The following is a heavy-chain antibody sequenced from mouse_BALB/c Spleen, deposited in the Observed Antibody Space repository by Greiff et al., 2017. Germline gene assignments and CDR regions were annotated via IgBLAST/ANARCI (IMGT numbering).Heavy chain of an antibody. CDR3: ARGDYYGSPYYFDY. CDR1: GYTFSSYW. V-gene: IGHV1-9*01. J-gene: IGHJ2*01. CDR2: ILPGSGST. Sequence: QVHVKQSGAELMKPGASVKISCKATGYTFSSYWIEWVKQRPGHGLEWIGEILPGSGSTNYNEKFKGKATFTADTSSNTAYMQLSSLTSEDSAVYYCARGDYYGSPYYFDYWGQGTTLTVSS. D-gene: IGHD1-1*01.